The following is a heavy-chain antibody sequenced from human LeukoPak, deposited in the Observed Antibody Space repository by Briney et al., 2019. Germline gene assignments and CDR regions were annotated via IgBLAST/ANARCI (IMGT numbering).Heavy chain of an antibody. CDR2: ISSRSSYI. D-gene: IGHD3-10*01. CDR1: GFTFSSYT. CDR3: ARNTWFGEGIDAFDI. J-gene: IGHJ3*02. V-gene: IGHV3-21*01. Sequence: GGSLRLSCAASGFTFSSYTMKWVRQAPGKGLEWVSSISSRSSYIYYADSVKGRFTISRDNAESSLYLQMNSLRAEDTAVYYCARNTWFGEGIDAFDIWGQGAMVTVSS.